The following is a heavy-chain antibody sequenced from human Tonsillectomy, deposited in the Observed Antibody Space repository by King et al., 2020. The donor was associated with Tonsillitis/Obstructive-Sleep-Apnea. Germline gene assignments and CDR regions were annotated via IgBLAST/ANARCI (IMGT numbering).Heavy chain of an antibody. CDR3: AGXXXXXXWXXXGRAXXX. D-gene: IGHD3-16*01. CDR1: GFIFSSYA. CDR2: ISYDGSNT. V-gene: IGHV3-30*04. Sequence: VQLVESGGGVVQPGRSLRLSCAASGFIFSSYAMHWVRQAPGKGLEWVAVISYDGSNTYYADSVKGRFTISRDNSKNTLYLQMNSLRAEDTAVYYCAGXXXXXXWXXXGRAXXXWXXXTXVTV. J-gene: IGHJ3*02.